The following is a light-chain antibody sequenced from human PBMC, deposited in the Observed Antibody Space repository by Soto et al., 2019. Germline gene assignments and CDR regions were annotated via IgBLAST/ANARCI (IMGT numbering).Light chain of an antibody. CDR3: QQYNNWPRK. J-gene: IGKJ1*01. CDR1: QSVGSN. CDR2: GAS. V-gene: IGKV3-15*01. Sequence: EIVMTQSPATLSVSPGERATLSCRASQSVGSNLAWYQQTPGQAPRLLIYGASTRATGIPARFSGSESGADFTLTISSLQSEDFAVYYCQQYNNWPRKFGQGTKVDI.